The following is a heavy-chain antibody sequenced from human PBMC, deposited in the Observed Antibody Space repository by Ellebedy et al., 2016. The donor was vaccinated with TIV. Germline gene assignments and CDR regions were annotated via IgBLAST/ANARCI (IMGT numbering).Heavy chain of an antibody. CDR3: AREYSTGWC. D-gene: IGHD2-8*02. J-gene: IGHJ4*02. V-gene: IGHV3-9*01. CDR1: GFTFDDYA. CDR2: IGWNSGTI. Sequence: SLKISCAASGFTFDDYAMHWVRQAPGKGLEWVSGIGWNSGTIGYADSVKGRFTISRDNAKNSLYLQMNSLRAEDRAVYYCAREYSTGWCWGRGTLVTVSS.